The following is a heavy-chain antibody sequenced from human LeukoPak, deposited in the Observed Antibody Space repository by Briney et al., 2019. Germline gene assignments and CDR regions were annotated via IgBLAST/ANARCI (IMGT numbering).Heavy chain of an antibody. D-gene: IGHD2-2*01. CDR1: GYTFTSYG. V-gene: IGHV1-18*04. CDR3: ARKFLGYCSSTSCLYGMDV. Sequence: ASVKVSCKASGYTFTSYGVSWVRQAPGQGLEWMGWISAYNGNTNYAQKLQGRVTMTTDTSTSTAYMELRSLRSDDTAVYYCARKFLGYCSSTSCLYGMDVWGKGTTVTVSS. J-gene: IGHJ6*04. CDR2: ISAYNGNT.